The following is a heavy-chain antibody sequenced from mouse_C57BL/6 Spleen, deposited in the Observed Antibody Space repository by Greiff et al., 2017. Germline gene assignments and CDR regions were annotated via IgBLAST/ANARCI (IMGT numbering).Heavy chain of an antibody. CDR3: ARRSDDGYYGGY. V-gene: IGHV1-69*01. D-gene: IGHD2-3*01. CDR1: GYTFTSYW. Sequence: QVQLQQPGAVLVMPGASVKLSCKASGYTFTSYWMHWVKQRPGQGLEWIGEIDPSDSYTNYNQKFKGKSTLTVDKSSSTAYMQLSSLTSEDSAVYYCARRSDDGYYGGYWGQGTTLTVSS. J-gene: IGHJ2*01. CDR2: IDPSDSYT.